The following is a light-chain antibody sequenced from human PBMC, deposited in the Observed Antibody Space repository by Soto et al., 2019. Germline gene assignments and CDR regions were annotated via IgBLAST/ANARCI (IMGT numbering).Light chain of an antibody. CDR1: TSDVGGYNY. Sequence: QSLLTQPASVSGSPGQSVTISCPGTTSDVGGYNYVSRYQQHPGKAPKLMIYDVSNRPSGVSNRFSGSRSGNTASLTISGLQAEDEADYYCSSYTSSSTQVFGTGTKVTVL. V-gene: IGLV2-14*01. J-gene: IGLJ1*01. CDR2: DVS. CDR3: SSYTSSSTQV.